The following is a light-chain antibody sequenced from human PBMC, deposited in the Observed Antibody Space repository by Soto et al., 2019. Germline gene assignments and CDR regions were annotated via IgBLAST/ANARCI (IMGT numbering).Light chain of an antibody. V-gene: IGKV3-11*01. CDR2: DAS. CDR1: QSISRY. CDR3: QQRLSWPPLT. Sequence: EIVLTQSPATLSLSPGERATLSCRASQSISRYLAWYHQKPGQSPRLLIHDASNRATGIPARFSGSGSETDFTLTSSSLEPEDFAVYYCQQRLSWPPLTFGGGTKVENK. J-gene: IGKJ4*01.